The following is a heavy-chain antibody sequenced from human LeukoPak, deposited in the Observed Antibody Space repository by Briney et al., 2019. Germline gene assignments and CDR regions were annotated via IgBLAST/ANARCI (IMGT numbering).Heavy chain of an antibody. D-gene: IGHD3-10*01. CDR2: ISGSGVST. CDR3: ARARIVRGVISDPNFDY. J-gene: IGHJ4*02. CDR1: GFTFSSYG. V-gene: IGHV3-23*01. Sequence: GGSLRLSCAASGFTFSSYGMHWVRQAPGKGLEWVSTISGSGVSTNYADSVKGRFTISRDNSKNTLYLQMNSLRPEDTAVYYCARARIVRGVISDPNFDYWGQGTLVTVSS.